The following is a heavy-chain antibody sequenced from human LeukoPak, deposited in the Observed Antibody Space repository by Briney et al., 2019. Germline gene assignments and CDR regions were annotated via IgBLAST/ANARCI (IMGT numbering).Heavy chain of an antibody. Sequence: SETLSLTCTVSGGSISSSSYYWGWIRQPPGKGLEWIGSIYYSGSTYYNPSLKSRVTISVDTSKNQFSLKLSSVTAADTAVYYCARGRIAAAGNLFRSGVRNWFDPWGQGTLVTVSS. J-gene: IGHJ5*02. D-gene: IGHD6-13*01. CDR3: ARGRIAAAGNLFRSGVRNWFDP. CDR2: IYYSGST. CDR1: GGSISSSSYY. V-gene: IGHV4-39*07.